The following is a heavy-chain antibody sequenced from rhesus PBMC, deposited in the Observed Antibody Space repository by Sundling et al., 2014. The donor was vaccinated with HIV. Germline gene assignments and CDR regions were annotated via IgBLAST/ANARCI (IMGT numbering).Heavy chain of an antibody. V-gene: IGHV4-165*02. CDR1: GGSISGYY. CDR3: ARNRGSIPLDL. CDR2: IGGSSGTT. J-gene: IGHJ4*01. Sequence: QVQLQESGPGVVKPSETLSLTCGVSGGSISGYYWNWIRQPPGKGLEWIGYIGGSSGTTRYNPSLSSRVSISTDTSKNQFSLNLRSLTAADTAVYYCARNRGSIPLDLWGQGVLVTVSS. D-gene: IGHD3-16*01.